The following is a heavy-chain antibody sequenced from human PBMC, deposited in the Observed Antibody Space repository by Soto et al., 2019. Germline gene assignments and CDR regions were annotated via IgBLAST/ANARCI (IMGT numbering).Heavy chain of an antibody. CDR1: AFTFRSYA. J-gene: IGHJ3*02. V-gene: IGHV3-23*01. Sequence: EEQLMESGGGLVRPGGSLRLSCAASAFTFRSYAMSWVRQAPGKGLEWVSAITASADTTSYADSVKGRFTISRDNSKNPQYQRMDRQKAENSAVYYCAKVRPLLDFTSISCLGAVDIGGQGTMVTVS. CDR2: ITASADTT. D-gene: IGHD2-2*01. CDR3: AKVRPLLDFTSISCLGAVDI.